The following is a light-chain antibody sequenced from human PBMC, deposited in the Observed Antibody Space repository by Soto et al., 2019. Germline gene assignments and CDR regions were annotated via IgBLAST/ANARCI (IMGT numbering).Light chain of an antibody. V-gene: IGKV1-9*01. Sequence: IQLTQSPSSLSASVGDRVTITCRASQGISSYLAWYQQKPGKAPKLLIYAASTLQSGVPSRFSGSGSGTAFTLTISSLQPEDFVTYYCQQLNSYPLTFGGGTKVEIK. J-gene: IGKJ4*01. CDR3: QQLNSYPLT. CDR1: QGISSY. CDR2: AAS.